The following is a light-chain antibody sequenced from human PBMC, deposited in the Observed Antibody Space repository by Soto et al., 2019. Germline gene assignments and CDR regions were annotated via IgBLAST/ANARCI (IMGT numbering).Light chain of an antibody. V-gene: IGLV1-44*01. CDR3: SAWDDSLKGVV. J-gene: IGLJ2*01. CDR2: SNT. Sequence: QSVLTQPPSASGTPGQTIAISCSGGSSNIGSHTVNWYQQLPGTAPRLLIYSNTQPPSGVPDRFSASKSGTSASLAISGLQSEYECDYYCSAWDDSLKGVVFGGGTKLTVL. CDR1: SSNIGSHT.